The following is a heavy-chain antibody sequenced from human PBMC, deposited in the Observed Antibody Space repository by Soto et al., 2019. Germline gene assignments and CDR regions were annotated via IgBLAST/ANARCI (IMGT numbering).Heavy chain of an antibody. D-gene: IGHD3-22*01. CDR3: AKGSYYYDSRLDLF. V-gene: IGHV3-23*01. Sequence: GGSLRLSCAASGFTFSSYAMSWVRQAPGKGLEWVSAISGSGGSTYYADSVKGRFTISRDNSKNTLYLQMNSLRAEDTAVYYCAKGSYYYDSRLDLFWGQGTLVTVSS. CDR2: ISGSGGST. J-gene: IGHJ4*02. CDR1: GFTFSSYA.